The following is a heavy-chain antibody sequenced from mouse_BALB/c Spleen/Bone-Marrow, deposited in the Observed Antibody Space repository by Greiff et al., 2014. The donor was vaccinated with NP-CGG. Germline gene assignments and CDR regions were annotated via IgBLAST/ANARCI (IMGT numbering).Heavy chain of an antibody. CDR2: IEPSDSYT. Sequence: QVQLQQPGAEAVKPGASVKVSCEASGYTFTNYWMQWVKQRPGQGLEWIGEIEPSDSYTNYNQDFKGKATLTVDKSSSTAYMQLSSLTSEDSAVYYCARGRTTVVSDYWGQGTSLTVSS. D-gene: IGHD1-1*01. CDR3: ARGRTTVVSDY. J-gene: IGHJ2*02. V-gene: IGHV1-69*02. CDR1: GYTFTNYW.